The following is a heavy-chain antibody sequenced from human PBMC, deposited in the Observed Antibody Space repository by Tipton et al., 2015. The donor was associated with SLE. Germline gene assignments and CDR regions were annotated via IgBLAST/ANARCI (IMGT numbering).Heavy chain of an antibody. D-gene: IGHD6-19*01. J-gene: IGHJ4*02. V-gene: IGHV4-34*01. CDR3: AISSGWSVDY. Sequence: TLSLTCTVSGGSISGYYWSWIRQPPGKGLEWIGEINHSGSTNYNPSLKSRVTISVDTSKNQFSLKLSSVTAADTAVYYCAISSGWSVDYWGQGTLVTVSS. CDR1: GGSISGYY. CDR2: INHSGST.